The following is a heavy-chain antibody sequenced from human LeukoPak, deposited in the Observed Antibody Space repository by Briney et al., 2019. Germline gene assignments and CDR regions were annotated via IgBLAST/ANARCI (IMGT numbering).Heavy chain of an antibody. CDR1: GFTFDDYG. Sequence: GGSLRLSCAASGFTFDDYGMSWVRQAPGKGLEWVSGINWNGGSTGYADSVKGRFTISIDKAKNSLYLQMDSLRAEDTAVFYCVRDHLYGFDYWGQGTLVTVSS. D-gene: IGHD4-17*01. CDR2: INWNGGST. J-gene: IGHJ4*02. CDR3: VRDHLYGFDY. V-gene: IGHV3-20*04.